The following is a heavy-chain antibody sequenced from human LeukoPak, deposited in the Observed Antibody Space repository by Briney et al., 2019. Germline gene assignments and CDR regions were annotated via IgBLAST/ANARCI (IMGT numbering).Heavy chain of an antibody. D-gene: IGHD6-13*01. CDR2: ISGGGGST. V-gene: IGHV3-23*01. J-gene: IGHJ4*02. CDR1: GFTFSSYA. Sequence: GGTLRLSCAASGFTFSSYAMSWVRQAPGKGLEWVSGISGGGGSTYYADSVKGRFTISRDNSKNTLYLQMNSLRAEDTAVYYCANYSGSSRWFDYWGQGTLVTVSS. CDR3: ANYSGSSRWFDY.